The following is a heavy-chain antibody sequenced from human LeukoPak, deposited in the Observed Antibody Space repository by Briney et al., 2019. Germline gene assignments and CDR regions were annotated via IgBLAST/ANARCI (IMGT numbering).Heavy chain of an antibody. D-gene: IGHD3-10*01. V-gene: IGHV4-34*01. Sequence: PSETLSLTCAVNAGSFTGYYWSWIRQPPGKGLERIGEIDHTGSINYDPSLRSRVTISVDTLKNQFSLKLRSVTAADRAIYYCARGGYGPGSHYRYWGQGTLVTVSS. CDR1: AGSFTGYY. J-gene: IGHJ4*02. CDR2: IDHTGSI. CDR3: ARGGYGPGSHYRY.